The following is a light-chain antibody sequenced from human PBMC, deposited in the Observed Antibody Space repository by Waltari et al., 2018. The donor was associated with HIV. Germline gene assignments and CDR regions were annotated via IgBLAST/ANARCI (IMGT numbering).Light chain of an antibody. CDR3: SSYTVTGTLKWV. J-gene: IGLJ3*02. CDR1: SSDVGRYNY. CDR2: EVS. Sequence: QSALTQPASVSGSPGQSITISCTGTSSDVGRYNYVSWYQQHPGKAPNLLIYEVSNRPSGVSNRFSGSKSGNTASLTISGLQAEDEALYYCSSYTVTGTLKWVFGGGTKLTVL. V-gene: IGLV2-14*03.